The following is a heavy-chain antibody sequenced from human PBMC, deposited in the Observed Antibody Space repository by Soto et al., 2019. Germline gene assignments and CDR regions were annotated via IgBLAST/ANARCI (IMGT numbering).Heavy chain of an antibody. CDR3: AKGLYYYDSSGYYPYYYYGMDV. V-gene: IGHV3-23*01. CDR2: ISGSGGST. J-gene: IGHJ6*02. CDR1: GFTFSSYA. D-gene: IGHD3-22*01. Sequence: VGSLRLSCAASGFTFSSYAMSWVRQAPGKGLEWVSAISGSGGSTYYADSVKGRFTISRDNSKNTLYLQMNSLRAEDTAVYYCAKGLYYYDSSGYYPYYYYGMDVWGQGTTVTVSS.